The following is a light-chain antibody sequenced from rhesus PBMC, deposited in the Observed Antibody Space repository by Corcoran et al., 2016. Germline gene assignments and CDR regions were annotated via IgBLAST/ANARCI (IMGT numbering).Light chain of an antibody. CDR1: QSVSSS. CDR3: QQDYSWPLT. V-gene: IGKV3-42*01. J-gene: IGKJ4*01. CDR2: GPS. Sequence: EIVMTQSPATLSLSPGERATLSCRASQSVSSSLAWYQQKPGQAPKLLIYGPSSRAPGIPPRLPNAGASSKATGIPGRFSGSGSGTEFTLTISSLEPEDVGVYYCQQDYSWPLTFGGGTKVELK.